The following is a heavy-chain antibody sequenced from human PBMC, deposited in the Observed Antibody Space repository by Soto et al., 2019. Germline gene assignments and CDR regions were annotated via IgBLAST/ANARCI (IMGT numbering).Heavy chain of an antibody. V-gene: IGHV3-30-3*01. CDR3: ARDQTVATIGGIAYGMDV. Sequence: SLRLYCAASGFTFSSYAMHWGRQAPGKGLEWVAVISYDGSNKYYADSVKGRFTISRDNSKNTLYLQMNSLRAEDTAVYYCARDQTVATIGGIAYGMDVWGQGTTVTVSS. CDR1: GFTFSSYA. CDR2: ISYDGSNK. D-gene: IGHD5-12*01. J-gene: IGHJ6*02.